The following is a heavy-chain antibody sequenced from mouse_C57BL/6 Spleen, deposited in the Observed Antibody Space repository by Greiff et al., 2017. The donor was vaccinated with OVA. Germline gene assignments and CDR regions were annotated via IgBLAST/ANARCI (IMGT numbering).Heavy chain of an antibody. J-gene: IGHJ2*01. Sequence: VQLKQSGPELVKPGASVKISCKASGYSFTDYNMNWVKQSTGKSLEWIGVINPNYGTTSYNQKFKGKATLTVDQSSSTAYMQLNSLTSEDSAVYYGARSGDYDGGRMPFGYWGQGTTLTVSS. CDR3: ARSGDYDGGRMPFGY. CDR1: GYSFTDYN. CDR2: INPNYGTT. D-gene: IGHD2-4*01. V-gene: IGHV1-39*01.